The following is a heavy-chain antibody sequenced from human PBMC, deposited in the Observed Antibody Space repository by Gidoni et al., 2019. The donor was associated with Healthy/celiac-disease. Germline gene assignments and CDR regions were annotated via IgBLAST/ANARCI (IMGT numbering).Heavy chain of an antibody. CDR3: ARDLVTSIAVAGEDY. D-gene: IGHD6-19*01. Sequence: EVQLVESGGGLVQPGGSLRLSCAASGFTFSSYEMNWVRQAPGKGLEWVSYISSSGSTIYYADSVKGRFTISRDNAKNSLYLQMNSLRAEDTAVYYCARDLVTSIAVAGEDYWGQGTLVTVSS. CDR2: ISSSGSTI. CDR1: GFTFSSYE. J-gene: IGHJ4*02. V-gene: IGHV3-48*03.